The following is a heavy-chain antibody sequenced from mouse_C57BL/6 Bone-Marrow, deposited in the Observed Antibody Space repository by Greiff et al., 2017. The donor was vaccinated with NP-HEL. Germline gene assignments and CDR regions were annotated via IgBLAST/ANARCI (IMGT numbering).Heavy chain of an antibody. V-gene: IGHV1-66*01. CDR3: ARHYYGSSFGYFDY. J-gene: IGHJ2*01. D-gene: IGHD1-1*01. CDR1: GYSFTSYY. Sequence: VKLVESGPELVKPGASVKISCKASGYSFTSYYIHWVKQRPGQGLEWIGWIYPGSGNTKYNEKFKGKATLTADTSSSTAYMQLSSLTSEDSAVYYCARHYYGSSFGYFDYWGQGTTLTVSS. CDR2: IYPGSGNT.